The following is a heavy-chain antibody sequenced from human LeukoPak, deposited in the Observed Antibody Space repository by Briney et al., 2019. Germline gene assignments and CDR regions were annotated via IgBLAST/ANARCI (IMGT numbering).Heavy chain of an antibody. CDR3: ARSIYDSINFDY. Sequence: GGSLRLSCAASGFTFSSYAMSWVRQAPGKGLEWVSVIYSGGSTYYADSVKGRFTISIDNYKNTLYLQMNSLRAEDTAVYYCARSIYDSINFDYWGQGTLVTVSS. D-gene: IGHD3-22*01. J-gene: IGHJ4*02. CDR1: GFTFSSYA. V-gene: IGHV3-53*01. CDR2: IYSGGST.